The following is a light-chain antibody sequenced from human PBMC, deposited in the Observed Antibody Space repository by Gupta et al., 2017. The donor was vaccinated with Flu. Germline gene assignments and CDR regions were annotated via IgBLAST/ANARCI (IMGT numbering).Light chain of an antibody. Sequence: PPSPGASSSSPSRASSSVSTYSDCHQQRPGQSPRLLIYHASNTDTGLPDRFSGSASGTDFTLTISMLDPEDFAVYYCQQRSDWPYTFGRGTKVEIK. V-gene: IGKV3-11*01. CDR2: HAS. CDR3: QQRSDWPYT. J-gene: IGKJ4*01. CDR1: SSVSTY.